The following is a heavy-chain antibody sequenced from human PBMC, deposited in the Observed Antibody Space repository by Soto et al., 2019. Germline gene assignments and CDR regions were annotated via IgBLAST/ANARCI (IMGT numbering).Heavy chain of an antibody. J-gene: IGHJ4*02. CDR3: PRSLAVAGTWPPRNFAY. CDR1: GYSFTSYW. Sequence: GESLKISCKGSGYSFTSYWIGWVRQMPGKGLEWMGIIYPGAYDPRNRPSFQGQVTIPADKSISTAYLQWSSLQASDPAMYYCPRSLAVAGTWPPRNFAYWGQGTLVIVSS. D-gene: IGHD6-19*01. CDR2: IYPGAYDP. V-gene: IGHV5-51*01.